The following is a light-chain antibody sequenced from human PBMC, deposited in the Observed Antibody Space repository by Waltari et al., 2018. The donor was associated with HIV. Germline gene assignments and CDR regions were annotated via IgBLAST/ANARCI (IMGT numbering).Light chain of an antibody. J-gene: IGLJ2*01. Sequence: QSALTQPASVSGSPGQSITISCTGTSSDVGGYNFVSWFQHHPGKAPKVMIYEVRNRPAGVPKRFSGSKSGNTAALTISGLQAEDEADYYCSSYTSSSTLVFGGGTKLTVL. CDR2: EVR. CDR1: SSDVGGYNF. CDR3: SSYTSSSTLV. V-gene: IGLV2-14*01.